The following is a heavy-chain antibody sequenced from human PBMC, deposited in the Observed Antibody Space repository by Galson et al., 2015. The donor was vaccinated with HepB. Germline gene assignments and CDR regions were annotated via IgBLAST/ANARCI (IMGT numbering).Heavy chain of an antibody. CDR3: ARVTPGLDKDQSVYNWFDP. J-gene: IGHJ5*02. Sequence: SVKVSCKASGYTFTSYAMHWVRQAPGQRLEWMGWINAGNGNTKYSQKFQGRVTITRDTSASTAYMELSSLRSEDTAVYYCARVTPGLDKDQSVYNWFDPWGQGTLVTVSS. CDR1: GYTFTSYA. D-gene: IGHD2-21*02. CDR2: INAGNGNT. V-gene: IGHV1-3*01.